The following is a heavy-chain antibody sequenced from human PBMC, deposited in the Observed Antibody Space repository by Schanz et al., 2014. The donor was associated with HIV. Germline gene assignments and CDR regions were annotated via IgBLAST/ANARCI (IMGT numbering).Heavy chain of an antibody. CDR3: ARVLTLYNTSPLCY. V-gene: IGHV1-69*06. D-gene: IGHD1-20*01. J-gene: IGHJ4*02. Sequence: QVQLVQSGAEVKKPGSSVKVSCKASGGTFMTYAISWVRQAPGQGLEWMGGIIPVFGTTNYAQKFQGRVTITADKSTSTAYMELSSLRAEDTAVYYCARVLTLYNTSPLCYWGQGTLVTVSS. CDR1: GGTFMTYA. CDR2: IIPVFGTT.